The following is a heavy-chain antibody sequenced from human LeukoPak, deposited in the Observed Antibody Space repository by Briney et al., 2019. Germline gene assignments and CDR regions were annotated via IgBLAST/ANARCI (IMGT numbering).Heavy chain of an antibody. V-gene: IGHV1-2*02. Sequence: ASVKVSCKASGYTFTGYYMHWVRQAPGQGLEWMGWINPNRGGTKFAQKFQGRVTMTSDTSINTAYMELNRLTSDDTAVYYCARGNEIFGVETIKTRHDWWGQGTLVTVSS. CDR1: GYTFTGYY. CDR2: INPNRGGT. D-gene: IGHD3-3*01. CDR3: ARGNEIFGVETIKTRHDW. J-gene: IGHJ4*02.